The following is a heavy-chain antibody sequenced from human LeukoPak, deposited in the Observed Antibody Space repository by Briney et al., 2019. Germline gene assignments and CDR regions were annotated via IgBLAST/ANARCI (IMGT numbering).Heavy chain of an antibody. CDR3: ATPGRIAVAGQFDY. CDR2: TYYSSST. CDR1: GASISSSTYY. J-gene: IGHJ4*02. V-gene: IGHV4-39*01. Sequence: PSETLSLTCSVSGASISSSTYYWGWIRQPPVEGLECIGYTYYSSSTYYNPSLKSRATISVDTSKNQFSLMLNSVTAADTAVYYCATPGRIAVAGQFDYWGQGTLVAVSS. D-gene: IGHD6-19*01.